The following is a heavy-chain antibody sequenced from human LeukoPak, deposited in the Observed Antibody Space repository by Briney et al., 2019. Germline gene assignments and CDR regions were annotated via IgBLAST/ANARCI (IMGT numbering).Heavy chain of an antibody. CDR3: AKHKENYGDSCLDDY. D-gene: IGHD4-17*01. Sequence: GEALRLSCAASGFTVSNNRLSWVRQAPGLGREWISTIYSDGNTYYPDSVKGRFTISRDSSKSTLYLQMNSLRAEDTAVYYCAKHKENYGDSCLDDYWGQGTLVTVSS. CDR2: IYSDGNT. V-gene: IGHV3-53*01. J-gene: IGHJ4*02. CDR1: GFTVSNNR.